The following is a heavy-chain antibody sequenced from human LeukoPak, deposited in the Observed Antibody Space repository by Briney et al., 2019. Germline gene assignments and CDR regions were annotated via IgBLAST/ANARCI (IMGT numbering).Heavy chain of an antibody. Sequence: GGSLRLSCAASGFTFSSYWMSWVRQAPGKGLEWVANIKQDGSEKYYVDSVKGRFTISRDNTKNSLYLQMNSLRAEDTAVYYCASSPRYYYDSSGYYYFVYWGQGTLVTVSS. V-gene: IGHV3-7*01. J-gene: IGHJ4*02. CDR1: GFTFSSYW. D-gene: IGHD3-22*01. CDR3: ASSPRYYYDSSGYYYFVY. CDR2: IKQDGSEK.